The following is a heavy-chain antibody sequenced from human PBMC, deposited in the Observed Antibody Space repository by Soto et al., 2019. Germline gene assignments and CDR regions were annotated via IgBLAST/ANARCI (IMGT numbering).Heavy chain of an antibody. D-gene: IGHD6-19*01. CDR2: ISGSGAST. Sequence: TGRSLRLSWAASGFTFSSYSMSWVRQTPGQGLEWVSTISGSGASTYYADSVKGLFTVSRENSKNTLYLQMHSPKAEDTAVYYCAIDLYSRGWQVTPFGSWGQGTPVTV. J-gene: IGHJ5*02. V-gene: IGHV3-23*01. CDR1: GFTFSSYS. CDR3: AIDLYSRGWQVTPFGS.